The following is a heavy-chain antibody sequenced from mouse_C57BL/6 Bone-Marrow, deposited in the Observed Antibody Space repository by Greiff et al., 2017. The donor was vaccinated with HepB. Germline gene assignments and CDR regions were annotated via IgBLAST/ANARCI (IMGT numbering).Heavy chain of an antibody. J-gene: IGHJ2*01. CDR3: ARDDY. CDR2: INSNGGST. V-gene: IGHV5-6-3*01. CDR1: GFTFSSYG. Sequence: EVKLVESGGGLVQPGGSLKLSCAASGFTFSSYGMSWVRQTPDKRLELVATINSNGGSTYYPDSVKGRFTISRDNAKNTLYLQMGSLKSEDTAMYYCARDDYWGRGTTLTVSS.